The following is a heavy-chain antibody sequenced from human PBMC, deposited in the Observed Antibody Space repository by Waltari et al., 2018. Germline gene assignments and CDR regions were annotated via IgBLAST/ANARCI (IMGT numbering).Heavy chain of an antibody. CDR1: GGSMSSYY. CDR3: ARYSSSWYGDWFDP. D-gene: IGHD6-13*01. V-gene: IGHV4-59*01. J-gene: IGHJ5*02. Sequence: QVQLQESGPGLVKPSETLSLTCTVSGGSMSSYYWSWIRQPPGKGLEWIGYIYYSGSTNDNPARKSRVTISVDTSKNQFSLKLNSVTAADTAVYYCARYSSSWYGDWFDPWGQGTLVTVSS. CDR2: IYYSGST.